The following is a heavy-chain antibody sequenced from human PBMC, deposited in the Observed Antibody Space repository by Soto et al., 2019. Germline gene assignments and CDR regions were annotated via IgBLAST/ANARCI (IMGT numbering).Heavy chain of an antibody. V-gene: IGHV4-31*03. CDR2: IYYSGST. CDR1: GGSISSGGYY. CDR3: ARARSGVSGSYYYYFDY. Sequence: SETLSLTCTVSGGSISSGGYYWSWIRQHPGKGLEWIGYIYYSGSTYYNPSLKSRVTISVDTSKNQFSLKLSSVTAADTAVYYCARARSGVSGSYYYYFDYWGQGTLVTVSS. J-gene: IGHJ4*02. D-gene: IGHD3-16*01.